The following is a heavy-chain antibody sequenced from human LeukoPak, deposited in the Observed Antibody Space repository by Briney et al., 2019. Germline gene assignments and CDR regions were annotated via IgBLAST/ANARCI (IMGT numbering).Heavy chain of an antibody. Sequence: SETLSLTCAVSGGSISSSNWWSWVRQPPGKGLEWIGEIYHSGNTNYNPSLKSRVTISVDKSKNQFSLKLSSVTAADTAVYYCARIGPGHCGGDCYLFDYWGQGTLVTVSS. CDR3: ARIGPGHCGGDCYLFDY. CDR1: GGSISSSNW. J-gene: IGHJ4*02. CDR2: IYHSGNT. D-gene: IGHD2-21*02. V-gene: IGHV4-4*02.